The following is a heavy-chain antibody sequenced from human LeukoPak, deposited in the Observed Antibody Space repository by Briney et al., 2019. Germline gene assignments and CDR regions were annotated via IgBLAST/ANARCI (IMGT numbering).Heavy chain of an antibody. CDR1: GLNFDDSA. J-gene: IGHJ4*02. CDR2: ISADGRST. Sequence: GGSLRLSCVASGLNFDDSAMHWVRQAPGKGLEWVSLISADGRSTFSADSVKGRFSISRDNSKNSLYLQMSSLRSEDTAMYYCAKESGKFDYWGQGTLVAVSS. V-gene: IGHV3-43*02. CDR3: AKESGKFDY.